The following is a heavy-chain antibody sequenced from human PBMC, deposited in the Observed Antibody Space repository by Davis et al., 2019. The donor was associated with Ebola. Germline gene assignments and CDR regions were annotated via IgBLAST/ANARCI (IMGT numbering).Heavy chain of an antibody. CDR3: ASGLVRGGFYGMDV. CDR1: RYTFPSYG. V-gene: IGHV1-18*01. Sequence: ASVPVSCKASRYTFPSYGISWVRQAPGQGLEWMGWISAYNGNTNYAQKLQGRVTMTTDTSTSTAYMELRRLRSDDTAVYYCASGLVRGGFYGMDVWGQGTTVTVSS. D-gene: IGHD5-12*01. J-gene: IGHJ6*02. CDR2: ISAYNGNT.